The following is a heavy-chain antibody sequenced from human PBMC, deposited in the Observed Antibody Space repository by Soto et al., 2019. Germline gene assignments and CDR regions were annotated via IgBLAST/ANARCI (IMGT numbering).Heavy chain of an antibody. CDR1: SGSISIYY. V-gene: IGHV4-59*01. CDR2: IYYSGST. D-gene: IGHD3-16*01. Sequence: ASETLSLTCTVSSGSISIYYWSWIRQPPGKGLEWIGYIYYSGSTNYNPSLKSRVTISVDTSKNQFSLKLSSVTAADTAVYYCARGEVPGEKYAYGWFYPWGKGNLVTVYS. CDR3: ARGEVPGEKYAYGWFYP. J-gene: IGHJ5*02.